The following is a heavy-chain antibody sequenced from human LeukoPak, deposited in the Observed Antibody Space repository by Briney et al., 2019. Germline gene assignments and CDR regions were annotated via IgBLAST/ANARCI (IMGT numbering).Heavy chain of an antibody. CDR1: GGTFSSYA. D-gene: IGHD3-22*01. J-gene: IGHJ4*02. V-gene: IGHV1-69*13. Sequence: GASVKVSCKASGGTFSSYAISWVRQAPGQGLEWMGGIIPIFGTANYAQKFQGRVTITADESTSTAYMELSSLRSEDTAVYYCARADSADYYDSGGSIDYWGQGTLVTVSS. CDR3: ARADSADYYDSGGSIDY. CDR2: IIPIFGTA.